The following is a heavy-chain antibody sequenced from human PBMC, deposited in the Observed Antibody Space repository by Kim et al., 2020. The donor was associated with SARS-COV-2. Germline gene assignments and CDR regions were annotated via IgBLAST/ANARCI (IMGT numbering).Heavy chain of an antibody. V-gene: IGHV3-30*04. CDR3: ARDPLVRSIYGVLWSGPKDFYYYYTMDV. D-gene: IGHD3-3*01. J-gene: IGHJ6*02. CDR2: ISYSGSDQ. Sequence: GSLRLSCAASGFTFSTYAMHWVRQTPGKGLEWVAVISYSGSDQYYADSVKGRFTISRDNSKNTLYLQMNSLRPEDRAVYYCARDPLVRSIYGVLWSGPKDFYYYYTMDVWGLGTTVTVS. CDR1: GFTFSTYA.